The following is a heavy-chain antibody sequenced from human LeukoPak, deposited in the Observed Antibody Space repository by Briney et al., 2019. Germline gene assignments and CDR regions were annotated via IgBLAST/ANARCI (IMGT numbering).Heavy chain of an antibody. J-gene: IGHJ4*02. Sequence: PGGSLRLSCAASGFTVSSNYMSWVRQAPGKGLEWVSVIYSGGSTYYADSVKGRFTISRDNSKNTLYLQMNSLRAEDTAVYYCARDVKSSGWPQYYFDYWGQGTLVTVSS. V-gene: IGHV3-53*01. D-gene: IGHD6-19*01. CDR2: IYSGGST. CDR3: ARDVKSSGWPQYYFDY. CDR1: GFTVSSNY.